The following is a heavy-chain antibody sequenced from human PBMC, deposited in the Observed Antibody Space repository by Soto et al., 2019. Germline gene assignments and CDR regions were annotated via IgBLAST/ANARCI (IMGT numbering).Heavy chain of an antibody. Sequence: QVQLVQSGAEVRQPASSVKVSCKTSGGTFSSYAISWVRQAPGQGLEWMGGIVPIVDTATYAQKFQGRVTITADESTRTAYMEFSRLSADDTAVYDCLRDVAIPGSPAYWGQGTLVTVSS. CDR3: LRDVAIPGSPAY. CDR1: GGTFSSYA. CDR2: IVPIVDTA. J-gene: IGHJ4*02. D-gene: IGHD2-15*01. V-gene: IGHV1-69*12.